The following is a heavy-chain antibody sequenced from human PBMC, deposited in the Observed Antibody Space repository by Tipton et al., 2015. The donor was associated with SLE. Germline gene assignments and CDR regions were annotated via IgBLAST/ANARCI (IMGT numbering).Heavy chain of an antibody. CDR1: GFTVSSNY. D-gene: IGHD3-10*01. V-gene: IGHV3-53*05. J-gene: IGHJ4*02. Sequence: GSLRLSCAASGFTVSSNYMSWVRQAPGKGLEWVSVIYSGGSTYYADSVKGRFTISRDNSKNTLYLQMNSLRAEDTAVYYCARDSAMVQGVTDYWGQGTLVTVSS. CDR2: IYSGGST. CDR3: ARDSAMVQGVTDY.